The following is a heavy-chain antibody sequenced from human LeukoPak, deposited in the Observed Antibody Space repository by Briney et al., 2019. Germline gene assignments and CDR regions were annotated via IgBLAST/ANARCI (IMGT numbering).Heavy chain of an antibody. J-gene: IGHJ3*02. CDR3: ARYLDIVVVPAAQSAFDI. D-gene: IGHD2-2*03. V-gene: IGHV3-23*01. CDR2: VSGSGGST. Sequence: PGGSLRLSCAASGFTFSSYAMSWVRQAPGKGLEWVSAVSGSGGSTYYADSVKGRFTISRDNSKNTLYLQMNSLRAEDTAVYYCARYLDIVVVPAAQSAFDIWGQGTMVTVSS. CDR1: GFTFSSYA.